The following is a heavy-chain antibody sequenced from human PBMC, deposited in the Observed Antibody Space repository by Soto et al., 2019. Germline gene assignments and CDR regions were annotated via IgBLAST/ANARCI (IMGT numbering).Heavy chain of an antibody. CDR2: IYYSGST. CDR1: GGSISSYY. V-gene: IGHV4-59*08. Sequence: SETLSLTCTVSGGSISSYYWSWIRQPPGKGLEWIGYIYYSGSTNYNPSLKSRVAISVDTSKNQFSLKLSSVTAADTAVYYCARHTNGDYMDVWGKGTTVTVSS. CDR3: ARHTNGDYMDV. J-gene: IGHJ6*03. D-gene: IGHD2-8*01.